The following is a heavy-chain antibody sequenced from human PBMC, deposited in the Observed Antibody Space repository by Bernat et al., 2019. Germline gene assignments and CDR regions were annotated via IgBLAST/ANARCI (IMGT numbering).Heavy chain of an antibody. Sequence: EVQLLESGGGLLQPGGSLRLSCAASGFTFSSYAMSWVRQASGKGLVWVSAISGSGGSTYYADSVKGRITISRDNSKNTLSLQMNSLGAEDTAVSYCARDPYYYDSSGQDYWGQGTLVTVSS. CDR1: GFTFSSYA. CDR2: ISGSGGST. D-gene: IGHD3-22*01. V-gene: IGHV3-23*01. J-gene: IGHJ4*02. CDR3: ARDPYYYDSSGQDY.